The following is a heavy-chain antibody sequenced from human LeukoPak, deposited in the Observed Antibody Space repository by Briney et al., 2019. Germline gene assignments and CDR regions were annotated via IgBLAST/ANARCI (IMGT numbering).Heavy chain of an antibody. CDR3: ARVSPDYDILTGYDY. D-gene: IGHD3-9*01. J-gene: IGHJ4*02. Sequence: GGSLRLSCAASGFTFSSYWMSWVRQAPGKGLEWVANIKQDGSEKYYVDSVKGRFTISRDNAKNSLYLQMNSLRAEDPAVYYCARVSPDYDILTGYDYWGQGTLVTVSS. V-gene: IGHV3-7*01. CDR2: IKQDGSEK. CDR1: GFTFSSYW.